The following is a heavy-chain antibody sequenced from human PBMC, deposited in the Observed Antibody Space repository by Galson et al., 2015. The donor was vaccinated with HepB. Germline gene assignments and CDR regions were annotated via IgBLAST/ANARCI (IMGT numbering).Heavy chain of an antibody. J-gene: IGHJ5*02. D-gene: IGHD3-22*01. Sequence: SVKVSCKASGGTFSTRAITWVRQAPGQGLEWVGGIIPTSHAAYYAQKFQDRVTLTADESTSTAYMELSSLTSEDTAVYYCATDSYYYDTSGYYFNWFDPWGQGSLVTVSS. CDR1: GGTFSTRA. V-gene: IGHV1-69*13. CDR3: ATDSYYYDTSGYYFNWFDP. CDR2: IIPTSHAA.